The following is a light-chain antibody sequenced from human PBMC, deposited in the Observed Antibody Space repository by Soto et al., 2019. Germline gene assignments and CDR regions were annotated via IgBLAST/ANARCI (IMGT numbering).Light chain of an antibody. CDR2: DAS. Sequence: PGERATLSCTASHSLSSKSLVWYQQKSGQTPRVLIYDASSRATGIPDRFSGSGSGTDFTLTISRLEPEDSAVYFCQQYDTLSTFGQGNKV. J-gene: IGKJ1*01. V-gene: IGKV3-20*01. CDR3: QQYDTLST. CDR1: HSLSSKS.